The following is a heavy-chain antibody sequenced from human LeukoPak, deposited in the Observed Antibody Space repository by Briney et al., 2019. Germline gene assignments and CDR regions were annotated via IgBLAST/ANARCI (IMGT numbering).Heavy chain of an antibody. V-gene: IGHV1-46*01. D-gene: IGHD5-18*01. CDR2: ISPSGGST. CDR1: GYTFTGYW. Sequence: ASVKVSCKAFGYTFTGYWMHWVRQAPGQGPEWMGVISPSGGSTIYAQKFKGRVTLTRDMSTSTDYLELSSLRSDDTAVYYCARGVYSHGYDYWGQGTLVTVSS. J-gene: IGHJ4*02. CDR3: ARGVYSHGYDY.